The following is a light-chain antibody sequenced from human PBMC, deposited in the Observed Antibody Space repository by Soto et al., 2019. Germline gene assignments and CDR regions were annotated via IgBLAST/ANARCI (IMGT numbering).Light chain of an antibody. Sequence: EIVLTQSPGTLSLSPGERATLSCRTSQIVSTNYLAWYQQKPGQAPRLLIYGASNRATGIPDRFSGSGSGTDFTLTSNRLEPEDFAVYYCQQYGSSETFGQGTKLEIK. V-gene: IGKV3-20*01. CDR3: QQYGSSET. J-gene: IGKJ2*01. CDR1: QIVSTNY. CDR2: GAS.